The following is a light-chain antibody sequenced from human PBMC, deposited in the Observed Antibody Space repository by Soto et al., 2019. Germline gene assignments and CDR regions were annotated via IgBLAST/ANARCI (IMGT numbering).Light chain of an antibody. J-gene: IGKJ1*01. CDR3: QQYGSSPT. V-gene: IGKV3-20*01. CDR1: QSVTSNF. CDR2: GAS. Sequence: EIVLTQSPGTLSLSPGERATLSCRASQSVTSNFLAWYQQKPGQAPRFLIYGASSRAAGIPDRFSGSGSGTDFTLTISRLEPEDFAVYYCQQYGSSPTFGQGTKVEVK.